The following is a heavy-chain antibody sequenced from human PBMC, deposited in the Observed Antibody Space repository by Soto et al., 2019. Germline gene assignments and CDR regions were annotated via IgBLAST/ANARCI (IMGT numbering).Heavy chain of an antibody. V-gene: IGHV3-30-3*01. J-gene: IGHJ5*02. D-gene: IGHD2-15*01. Sequence: QVQLVESGGGVVQPGRSLRLSCAASGFTFSSYAMHWVRQAPGKGLEWVAVISYDGSNKYYADSVKGRFTISRDNSKNTLYLQMNSLRAEDTAVYYCARHVVAATTVGWFDPWGQGTLVTVSS. CDR1: GFTFSSYA. CDR3: ARHVVAATTVGWFDP. CDR2: ISYDGSNK.